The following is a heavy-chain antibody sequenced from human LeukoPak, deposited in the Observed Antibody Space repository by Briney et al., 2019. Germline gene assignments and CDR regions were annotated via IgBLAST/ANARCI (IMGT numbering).Heavy chain of an antibody. D-gene: IGHD2-2*01. CDR1: GYTFTGYY. CDR2: INPNSGGT. V-gene: IGHV1-2*02. Sequence: ASVKVSCKASGYTFTGYYMHWVRQAPGQGLEWMGWINPNSGGTNYAQKFQGRVTMTRDTSISTAYMELSRLRSEDTAVYYCASGLPAHYYYYYMDVWGKGTTVTVSS. CDR3: ASGLPAHYYYYYMDV. J-gene: IGHJ6*03.